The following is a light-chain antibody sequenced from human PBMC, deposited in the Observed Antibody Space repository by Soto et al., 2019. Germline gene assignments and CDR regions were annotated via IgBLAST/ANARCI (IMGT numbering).Light chain of an antibody. CDR1: QSISDT. CDR2: GAS. CDR3: QQYNNWPWT. Sequence: ERVMTQSPATLSVSPGGRATLSCRASQSISDTLAWYQQKPGQAPRLLIHGASTRATGFPARFSGSGSGTDFTLTISSLQSEDFAVYYCQQYNNWPWTFGQGTKVDI. J-gene: IGKJ1*01. V-gene: IGKV3-15*01.